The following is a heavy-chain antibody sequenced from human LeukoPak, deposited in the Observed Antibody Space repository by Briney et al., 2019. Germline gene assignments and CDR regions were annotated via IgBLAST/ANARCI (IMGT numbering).Heavy chain of an antibody. D-gene: IGHD2/OR15-2a*01. CDR2: TSGSGGST. J-gene: IGHJ5*02. Sequence: PGGSLRLSCAASGFTFSNYAMSWVRQAPGKGLEWVSGTSGSGGSTFYADSVKGRFTISRDNSKNTLYLQMNSLRAEDTAVYYCASFLSWFDPWGQGTLVTVSS. CDR3: ASFLSWFDP. CDR1: GFTFSNYA. V-gene: IGHV3-23*01.